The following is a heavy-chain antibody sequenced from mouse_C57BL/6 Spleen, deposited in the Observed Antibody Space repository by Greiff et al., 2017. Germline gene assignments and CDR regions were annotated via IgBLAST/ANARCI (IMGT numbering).Heavy chain of an antibody. Sequence: QVQLQQPGAELVKPGASVKLSCKASGYTFTSYWMQWVKQRPGRGLEWIGEIDPSDSYTNYNQKFKGKATLTVDTSSSTAYMQLSSLTSEDSAVYYCARRDGYYLFAYWGQGTLVTVSA. CDR3: ARRDGYYLFAY. CDR2: IDPSDSYT. V-gene: IGHV1-50*01. CDR1: GYTFTSYW. J-gene: IGHJ3*01. D-gene: IGHD2-3*01.